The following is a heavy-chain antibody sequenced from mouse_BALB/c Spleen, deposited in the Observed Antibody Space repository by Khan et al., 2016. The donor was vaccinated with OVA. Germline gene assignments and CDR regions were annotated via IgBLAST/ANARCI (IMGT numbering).Heavy chain of an antibody. J-gene: IGHJ3*01. CDR3: ARRVLYGIVAY. D-gene: IGHD2-1*01. Sequence: VKLLESGAELAKPGASVKMSCKASGYTFTTYWMHWVNTRPGQGLEWIGYIDPSTGYIEYHQKFKDKATLTTDKSSSTAYMQLSSLTSEDSAVYYCARRVLYGIVAYWGQGTLVTVSA. V-gene: IGHV1-7*01. CDR2: IDPSTGYI. CDR1: GYTFTTYW.